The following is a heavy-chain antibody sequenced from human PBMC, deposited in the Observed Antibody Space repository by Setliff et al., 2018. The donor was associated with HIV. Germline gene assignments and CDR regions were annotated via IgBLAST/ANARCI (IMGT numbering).Heavy chain of an antibody. J-gene: IGHJ6*03. CDR2: VDPENPTT. V-gene: IGHV1-69-2*01. CDR3: ASERSRGNYYYSLDV. Sequence: ASVKVSCKMSGYTFTNQYIHWIQQAPGKGLEWMGLVDPENPTTIYAARFQGRVTITADTSTDTAYMELSRLRSEDTAIYYCASERSRGNYYYSLDVWGKGTTVTVPS. CDR1: GYTFTNQY.